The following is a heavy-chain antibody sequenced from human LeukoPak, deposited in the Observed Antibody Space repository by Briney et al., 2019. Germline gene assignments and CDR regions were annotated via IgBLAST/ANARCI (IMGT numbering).Heavy chain of an antibody. CDR2: ISYDGSNK. J-gene: IGHJ4*02. CDR3: AKDRIAAAGTLDY. V-gene: IGHV3-30*18. Sequence: GGSLRLSCAASGFTFSSYSMNWVRQAPGKGLEWVAVISYDGSNKYYADSVKGRFTISRDNSKNTLYLQMNSLRAEDTAEYYCAKDRIAAAGTLDYWGQGTLVTVSS. D-gene: IGHD6-13*01. CDR1: GFTFSSYS.